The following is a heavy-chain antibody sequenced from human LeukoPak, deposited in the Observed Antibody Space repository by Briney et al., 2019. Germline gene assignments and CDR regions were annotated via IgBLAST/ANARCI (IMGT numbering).Heavy chain of an antibody. CDR1: GFTFSNYG. CDR2: IRYDGSNK. D-gene: IGHD3-22*01. Sequence: PGGSLRLSCAASGFTFSNYGMHWVRQAPGKGLEWVAFIRYDGSNKYYADSVKGRFTISRDNSKNTLYLQMNSLRAEDTAVYYCAKDHQVVVLITPYFDYWGQGTLVTVSS. J-gene: IGHJ4*02. CDR3: AKDHQVVVLITPYFDY. V-gene: IGHV3-30*02.